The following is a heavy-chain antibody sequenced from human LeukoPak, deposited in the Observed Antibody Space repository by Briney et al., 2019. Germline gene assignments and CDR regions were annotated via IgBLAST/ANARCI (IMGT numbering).Heavy chain of an antibody. D-gene: IGHD5-24*01. CDR2: ISSSSTYI. Sequence: GGSLRLSCAASGFTFXSYSMXWVRXAPGXGLEWGSSISSSSTYIYYAEPVKGRFTISRDNAKHSLYLQMNSLRAEDTAVYYCATLQNWFDPWGQGNLVTVSS. CDR1: GFTFXSYS. J-gene: IGHJ5*02. V-gene: IGHV3-21*01. CDR3: ATLQNWFDP.